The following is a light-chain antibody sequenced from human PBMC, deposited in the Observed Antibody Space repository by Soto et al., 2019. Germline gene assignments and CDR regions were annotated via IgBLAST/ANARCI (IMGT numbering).Light chain of an antibody. CDR1: QSVSSY. Sequence: EIVLTQSPATLSFSPGERATLSCRASQSVSSYLAWYQQKPGQAPRLLIYDASNRATGIPARFSGSGSGTDFTLTISSLEPEDFAIYYCQQRQYWPPITFGQGTRLEI. CDR2: DAS. CDR3: QQRQYWPPIT. J-gene: IGKJ5*01. V-gene: IGKV3-11*01.